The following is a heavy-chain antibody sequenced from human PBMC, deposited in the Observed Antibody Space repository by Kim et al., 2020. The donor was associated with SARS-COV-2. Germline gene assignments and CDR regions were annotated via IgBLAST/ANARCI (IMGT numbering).Heavy chain of an antibody. Sequence: SVKVSCKASGGTFSSYAISWVRQAPGQGLEWMGGIIPIFGTANYAQKFQGRVTITADESTSTAYMELSSLRSEDTAVYYCARIPPSGPDSSGYYYYYYYGMDVWGQGTTVTVSS. CDR2: IIPIFGTA. V-gene: IGHV1-69*13. D-gene: IGHD3-22*01. CDR1: GGTFSSYA. J-gene: IGHJ6*02. CDR3: ARIPPSGPDSSGYYYYYYYGMDV.